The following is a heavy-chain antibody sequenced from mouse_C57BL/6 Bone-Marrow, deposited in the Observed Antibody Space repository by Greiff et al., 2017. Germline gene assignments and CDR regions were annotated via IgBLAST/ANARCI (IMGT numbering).Heavy chain of an antibody. CDR3: TTGGSSYVYAMDY. Sequence: EVQLQESGAELVRPGASVKLSCTASGFNIKDDYMHWVKQRPEQGLEWIGWIDPENGDTEYASKFQGKATITADTSSNTAYLQLSSLTSEDTAVYYCTTGGSSYVYAMDYWGQGTSVTVSS. CDR2: IDPENGDT. J-gene: IGHJ4*01. D-gene: IGHD1-1*01. CDR1: GFNIKDDY. V-gene: IGHV14-4*01.